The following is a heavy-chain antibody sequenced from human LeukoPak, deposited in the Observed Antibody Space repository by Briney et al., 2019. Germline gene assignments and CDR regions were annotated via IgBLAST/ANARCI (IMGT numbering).Heavy chain of an antibody. CDR2: INVAGDT. CDR1: GFTLSKHD. V-gene: IGHV3-13*01. D-gene: IGHD1-7*01. CDR3: TREPDVWGTRYFDL. J-gene: IGHJ2*01. Sequence: PGGSLRLSCAASGFTLSKHDVHWVRQVPGKGLEWISAINVAGDTYYSDSVKGRFTVSRDNARNSVHLQMTSLRAGDTAVYHCTREPDVWGTRYFDLWGRGTQVTVSS.